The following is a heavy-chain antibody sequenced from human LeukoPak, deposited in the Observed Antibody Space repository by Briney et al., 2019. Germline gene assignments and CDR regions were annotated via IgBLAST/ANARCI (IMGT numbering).Heavy chain of an antibody. V-gene: IGHV3-11*06. D-gene: IGHD1-26*01. CDR1: GFTSSDYY. CDR3: ATWVVGAVFDY. CDR2: ISSSSSYI. J-gene: IGHJ4*02. Sequence: GGSLRLSCAASGFTSSDYYMAWIRQAPGKGLEWVSSISSSSSYIYYADSVKGRFTISRDNAKNSLYLQMNSLRAEDTAVYYCATWVVGAVFDYWGQGTLVTVSS.